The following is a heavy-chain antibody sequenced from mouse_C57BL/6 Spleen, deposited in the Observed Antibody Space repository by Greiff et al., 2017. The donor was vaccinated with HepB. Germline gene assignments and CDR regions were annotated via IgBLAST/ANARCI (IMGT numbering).Heavy chain of an antibody. V-gene: IGHV1-22*01. CDR3: AREAGSSYDYYAMDY. J-gene: IGHJ4*01. CDR1: GYTFTDYN. D-gene: IGHD1-1*01. Sequence: VQLQQSGPELVKPGASVKMSCKASGYTFTDYNMHWVKQSHGKSLEWIGYINPNNGGTSDNQKFKGKATLTVNKSSSTAYMWRRSLTSEDSAVYYCAREAGSSYDYYAMDYWGQGTSVTVSS. CDR2: INPNNGGT.